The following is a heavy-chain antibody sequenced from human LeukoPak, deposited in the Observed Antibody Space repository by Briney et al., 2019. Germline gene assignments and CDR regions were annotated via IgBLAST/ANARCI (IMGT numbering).Heavy chain of an antibody. J-gene: IGHJ6*03. CDR3: ARGALPWWELYYYYMDV. Sequence: PSETLSLTCTVSGGSISSDYWSWIRQPPGKRLEWIGYISYSGSTNYNPSLKSRVTISVDTSKNQFSLKLSSVTAADTAVYYCARGALPWWELYYYYMDVWGKGTTVTVSS. D-gene: IGHD1-26*01. V-gene: IGHV4-59*01. CDR2: ISYSGST. CDR1: GGSISSDY.